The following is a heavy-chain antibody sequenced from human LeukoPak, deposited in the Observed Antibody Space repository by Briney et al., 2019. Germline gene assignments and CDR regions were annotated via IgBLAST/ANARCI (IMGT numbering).Heavy chain of an antibody. CDR2: IYHSVST. D-gene: IGHD3-16*02. Sequence: PSETLSLTCAVSGYSISSGYYWGWIRQPPGKGLEGIGRIYHSVSTYYNPSLKSRVTISVDTSKNRFSLKLSSVTAADTAVYYCARGVMITFGGVIVHSHAFDIWGQGTMVTVSS. V-gene: IGHV4-38-2*01. CDR3: ARGVMITFGGVIVHSHAFDI. CDR1: GYSISSGYY. J-gene: IGHJ3*02.